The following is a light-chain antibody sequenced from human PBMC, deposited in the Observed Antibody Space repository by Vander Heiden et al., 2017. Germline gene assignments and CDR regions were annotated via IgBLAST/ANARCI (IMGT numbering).Light chain of an antibody. J-gene: IGLJ2*01. Sequence: QSALTQPASVSGSPGQSITISCTGTSSDVGGYNYVSWYQQHPGKAPKLMICDVSNRPSGVSNRFSGSKSGNTASLTISGLQAEDEADYYCSSYTSSNTVVFGGGTKLTGL. V-gene: IGLV2-14*03. CDR1: SSDVGGYNY. CDR3: SSYTSSNTVV. CDR2: DVS.